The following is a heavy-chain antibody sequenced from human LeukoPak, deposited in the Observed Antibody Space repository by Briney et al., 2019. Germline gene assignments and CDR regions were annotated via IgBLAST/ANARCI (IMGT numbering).Heavy chain of an antibody. V-gene: IGHV1-3*01. D-gene: IGHD3-22*01. Sequence: GASVKVSCKASGYTFTSYAMHWVRQAPGQRLEWMGWINAGNGNTKYSQKFRGRVTITGDTSASTAYMELSSLRSEDTAVYYCARDQYYYDSSGSVDYWGQGTLVTVSS. CDR2: INAGNGNT. CDR3: ARDQYYYDSSGSVDY. CDR1: GYTFTSYA. J-gene: IGHJ4*02.